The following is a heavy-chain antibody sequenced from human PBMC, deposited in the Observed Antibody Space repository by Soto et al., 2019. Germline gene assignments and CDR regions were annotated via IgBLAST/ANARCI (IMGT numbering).Heavy chain of an antibody. V-gene: IGHV3-23*01. CDR2: ISGSGGST. CDR1: GFTFSSYA. D-gene: IGHD3-22*01. Sequence: GGSLRLSCAASGFTFSSYAMSWVRQAPGKGLEWVSAISGSGGSTYYADSVKGRFTISRDNSKNTLYLQMNSLRAEDTAVYYCAKTGTYYDSSGYHPFDYWGQGTLVTFSS. J-gene: IGHJ4*02. CDR3: AKTGTYYDSSGYHPFDY.